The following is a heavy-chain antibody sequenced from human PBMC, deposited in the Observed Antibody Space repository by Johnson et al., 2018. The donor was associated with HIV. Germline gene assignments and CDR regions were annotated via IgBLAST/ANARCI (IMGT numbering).Heavy chain of an antibody. V-gene: IGHV3-30*14. Sequence: QVHLVESGGGVVQPGRSLRLYCAASGFTFSSYAMHWVRQAPGKGLEWVAVISYDGSNKYYADSVKGRFTISRDNSKNTLYLQMNSLRAEDTAVYYCASSFYQQLRAFDIWGQGTMVTVSS. CDR2: ISYDGSNK. CDR1: GFTFSSYA. D-gene: IGHD6-13*01. J-gene: IGHJ3*02. CDR3: ASSFYQQLRAFDI.